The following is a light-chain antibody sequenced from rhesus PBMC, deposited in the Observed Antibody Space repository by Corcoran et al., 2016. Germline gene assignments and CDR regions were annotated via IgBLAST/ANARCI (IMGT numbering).Light chain of an antibody. Sequence: EIVMTQSPATLSLSPGERATLSCRASQSVSSNLAWYQKKPGQAPRLLMYGPSSRAPDTPGRFTGMGSGTDFTLTISSLEPEDFAVYYGQQYDSWPLTFGGGTKVEIK. V-gene: IGKV3-42*02. CDR1: QSVSSN. CDR3: QQYDSWPLT. J-gene: IGKJ4*01. CDR2: GPS.